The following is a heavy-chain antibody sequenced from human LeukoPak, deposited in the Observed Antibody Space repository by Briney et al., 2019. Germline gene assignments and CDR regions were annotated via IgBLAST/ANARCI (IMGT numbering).Heavy chain of an antibody. CDR3: ARDNAHRRLEAAGLGY. D-gene: IGHD6-13*01. V-gene: IGHV3-21*01. CDR2: TFQGGGEI. J-gene: IGHJ4*02. CDR1: GFTFSDFA. Sequence: GGSLRLSCAASGFTFSDFAMIWVRQPPGKGLEWVSSTFQGGGEIHYADSVKGRFTISRDNAKNSLYLQMNSLRAEDTAVYYCARDNAHRRLEAAGLGYWGQGTLVTVSS.